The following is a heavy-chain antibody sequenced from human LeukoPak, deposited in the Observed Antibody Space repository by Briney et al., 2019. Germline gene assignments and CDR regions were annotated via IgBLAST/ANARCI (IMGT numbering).Heavy chain of an antibody. CDR2: ISHDGSDR. V-gene: IGHV3-30-3*01. CDR3: AKDRSYYYGSGSYYILDY. Sequence: GGSLRLSCAASGLTFSSHAMHWVRQAPGKGLEWVAVISHDGSDRHYTDSVKGRLTISRDNSRNTLYLQMNSLRAEDTAVYYCAKDRSYYYGSGSYYILDYWGQGTLVTVSS. CDR1: GLTFSSHA. D-gene: IGHD3-10*01. J-gene: IGHJ4*02.